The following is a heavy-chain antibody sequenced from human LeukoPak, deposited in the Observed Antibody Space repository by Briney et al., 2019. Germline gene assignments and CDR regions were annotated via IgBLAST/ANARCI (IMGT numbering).Heavy chain of an antibody. J-gene: IGHJ5*02. CDR1: GYTLTELS. CDR2: FDPEDGET. V-gene: IGHV1-24*01. CDR3: ATDLYGSGSPGRP. Sequence: ASVKVSCKVSGYTLTELSMHWVRPAPGKGLEWMGGFDPEDGETIYAQKFQGRVAMTEDTSTDTAYMELSSLRSEDTAVYYCATDLYGSGSPGRPGGQGTLVTVSS. D-gene: IGHD3-10*01.